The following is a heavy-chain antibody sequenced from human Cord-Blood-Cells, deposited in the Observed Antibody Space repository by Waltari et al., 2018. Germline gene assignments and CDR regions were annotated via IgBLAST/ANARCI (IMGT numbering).Heavy chain of an antibody. CDR1: GGSISSSSYY. J-gene: IGHJ4*02. D-gene: IGHD5-12*01. Sequence: QLQLQESGPGLVKPSETLSLTCTVSGGSISSSSYYWGWIRQPPGKGLEWIGSIYYSGRTYYNPSLKTRVTISVDTSKNQFSLKLSSVTAADTAVYYCARLIVATIDYWGQGTLVTVSS. CDR2: IYYSGRT. V-gene: IGHV4-39*01. CDR3: ARLIVATIDY.